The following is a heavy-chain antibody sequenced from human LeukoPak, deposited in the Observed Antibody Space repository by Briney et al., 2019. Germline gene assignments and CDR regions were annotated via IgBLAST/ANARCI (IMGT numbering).Heavy chain of an antibody. D-gene: IGHD3-22*01. V-gene: IGHV3-53*01. CDR3: AIRWLLRRGFDY. CDR2: IYSGGST. CDR1: GFTVSSNY. J-gene: IGHJ4*02. Sequence: PGGSLRLSCAASGFTVSSNYMSWDRQAPGKGLEWVSLIYSGGSTYYADSVKGRFTISRDNSKNTLYLQMNSLRAEDTAVYYCAIRWLLRRGFDYWGQGTLVTVSS.